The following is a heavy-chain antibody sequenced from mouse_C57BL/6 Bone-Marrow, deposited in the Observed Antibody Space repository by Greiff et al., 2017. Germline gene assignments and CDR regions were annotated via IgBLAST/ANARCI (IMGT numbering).Heavy chain of an antibody. CDR3: ARDYNSNYYAMDY. D-gene: IGHD2-5*01. V-gene: IGHV1-39*01. Sequence: VHVKQSGPELVKPGASVKISCKASGYSFTDYNMNWVKQSNGKSLEWIGVINPNYGTTSYNQKFKGKATLTVDQSSSTAYMQLNSLTSEDSAVYYCARDYNSNYYAMDYWGQGTSVTVSS. CDR2: INPNYGTT. CDR1: GYSFTDYN. J-gene: IGHJ4*01.